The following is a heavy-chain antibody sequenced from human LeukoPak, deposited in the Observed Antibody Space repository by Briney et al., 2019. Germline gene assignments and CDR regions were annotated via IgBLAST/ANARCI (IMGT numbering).Heavy chain of an antibody. V-gene: IGHV3-30*04. CDR2: ISYDGSNK. J-gene: IGHJ6*02. D-gene: IGHD3-16*01. CDR3: ARAPRGGGDGLDV. CDR1: GFTFSSYA. Sequence: GGSLRLSCAASGFTFSSYAMHWVRQAPGKGLEWVAVISYDGSNKQYADSVRGRFTISRDNSKNTLYVQMNSLRAGDTAVYYCARAPRGGGDGLDVWGQGTTVTVSS.